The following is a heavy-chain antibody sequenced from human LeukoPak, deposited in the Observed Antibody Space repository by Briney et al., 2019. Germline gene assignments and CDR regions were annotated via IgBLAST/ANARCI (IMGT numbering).Heavy chain of an antibody. J-gene: IGHJ3*02. Sequence: GGSLRHSCAASGFTFDNYAMHWVRQAPGKGLEWVALISNDGTNKYHADSVKGRFTMSRDNSKSTVYLQVNSLRSEDTAVYYCAVGLTIWGQGTMVTVSS. CDR2: ISNDGTNK. CDR3: AVGLTI. CDR1: GFTFDNYA. V-gene: IGHV3-30-3*01. D-gene: IGHD1-26*01.